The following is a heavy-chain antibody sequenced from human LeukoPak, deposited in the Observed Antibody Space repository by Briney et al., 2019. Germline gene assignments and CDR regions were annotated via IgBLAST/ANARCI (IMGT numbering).Heavy chain of an antibody. CDR1: GGTFSSYA. D-gene: IGHD5-24*01. CDR2: IIPIFGTA. J-gene: IGHJ4*02. Sequence: ASVKVSCKASGGTFSSYAISWVRQAPGQGLEWMGGIIPIFGTANYAQKFQGRVTITTDESTSTAYMELSSLRSEDTAVYYCASKRWQQSRVGFDYWGQGTLVTASS. V-gene: IGHV1-69*05. CDR3: ASKRWQQSRVGFDY.